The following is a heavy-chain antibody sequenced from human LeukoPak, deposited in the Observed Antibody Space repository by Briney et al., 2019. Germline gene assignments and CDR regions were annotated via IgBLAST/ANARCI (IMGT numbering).Heavy chain of an antibody. CDR1: GGSLSNYY. Sequence: PSETLSLTCAVYGGSLSNYYWSWIRQPPGKGLEWIGEINHSGSINHNPSLKSRATISIDTSKNQFSLKLTSVTAADTAVYYCAKVYSYGPKDDFWGQGTLVTVSS. D-gene: IGHD5-18*01. J-gene: IGHJ4*02. CDR2: INHSGSI. CDR3: AKVYSYGPKDDF. V-gene: IGHV4-34*04.